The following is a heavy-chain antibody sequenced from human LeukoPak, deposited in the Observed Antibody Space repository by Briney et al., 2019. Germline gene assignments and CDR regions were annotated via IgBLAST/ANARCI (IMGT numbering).Heavy chain of an antibody. J-gene: IGHJ5*02. CDR2: INSDGINT. D-gene: IGHD3-22*01. CDR3: ARDLGQYYDTSDNWFDP. V-gene: IGHV3-74*01. CDR1: GFTFTNYW. Sequence: GGSLRLSCAASGFTFTNYWMHWVRQAPGKGLVWVSRINSDGINTSYANSVKGRFTISRDNAKNTLNLQVNSLRAEDTAVYYCARDLGQYYDTSDNWFDPWGQGTLVTVSS.